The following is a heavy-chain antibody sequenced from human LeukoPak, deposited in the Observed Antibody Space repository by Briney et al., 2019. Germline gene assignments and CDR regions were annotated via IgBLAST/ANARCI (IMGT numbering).Heavy chain of an antibody. CDR3: ARDEDIVDY. D-gene: IGHD5-12*01. CDR1: GYSISSGYY. CDR2: IYHSGST. Sequence: SETLSLTCTVSGYSISSGYYWGWIRQPPGKGLEWIGSIYHSGSTYYNPSLKSRVTISVDTSKNQFSLKLSSVTAVDTAVYYCARDEDIVDYWGQGTLVTVSS. J-gene: IGHJ4*02. V-gene: IGHV4-38-2*02.